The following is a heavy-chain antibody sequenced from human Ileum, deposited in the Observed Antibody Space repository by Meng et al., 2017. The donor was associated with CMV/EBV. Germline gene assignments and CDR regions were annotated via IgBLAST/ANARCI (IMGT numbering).Heavy chain of an antibody. CDR2: IRYDGTNK. D-gene: IGHD1-1*01. CDR3: ANEQQGYFDY. J-gene: IGHJ4*02. Sequence: LSCAASGFTFSSYGMHWVRQAPGKGLEWVAFIRYDGTNKYYADSVKGRFTISRDNSKNTLYLQMNSLRTEDTAVYYCANEQQGYFDYWGQGTLVTVSS. V-gene: IGHV3-30*02. CDR1: GFTFSSYG.